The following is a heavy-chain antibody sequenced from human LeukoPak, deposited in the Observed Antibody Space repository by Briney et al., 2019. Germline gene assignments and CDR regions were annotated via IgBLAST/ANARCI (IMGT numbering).Heavy chain of an antibody. Sequence: SETLSLTCTVSGGSISSGGYYWSWIRQHPGKGLEWIGYIYYSGSTYYNPSLKSRVTKSVDTSKNQFSLKLSSVTAADTAVYYCARVAPQLWFVYWGQGTLVTVSS. CDR3: ARVAPQLWFVY. V-gene: IGHV4-31*03. D-gene: IGHD5-18*01. CDR1: GGSISSGGYY. CDR2: IYYSGST. J-gene: IGHJ4*02.